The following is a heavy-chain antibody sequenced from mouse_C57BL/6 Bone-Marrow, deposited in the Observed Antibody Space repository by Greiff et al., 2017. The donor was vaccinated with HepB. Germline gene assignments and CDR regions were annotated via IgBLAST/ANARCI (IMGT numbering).Heavy chain of an antibody. CDR3: ARERVTPY. CDR1: GYTFTSYG. J-gene: IGHJ3*01. V-gene: IGHV1-81*01. Sequence: QVQLQQSGAELARPGASVKLSCKASGYTFTSYGISWVKQRTGQGLEWIGEIYPRSGNTYYNEKFKGKATLTADKSSSTAYMELRSLTSEDSAVYFCARERVTPYWGQGTLVTVSA. D-gene: IGHD2-3*01. CDR2: IYPRSGNT.